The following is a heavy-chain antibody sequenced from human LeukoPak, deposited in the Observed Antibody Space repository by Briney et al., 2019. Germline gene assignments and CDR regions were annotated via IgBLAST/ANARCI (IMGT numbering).Heavy chain of an antibody. CDR2: IRYDGSNK. CDR1: GFTFSSYG. Sequence: PGGSLRLSCAASGFTFSSYGMHWVRQAPGKGLEWVAFIRYDGSNKYYADSVKGRFTISRDNSKNTLYLQMNSLRAEDTAVYYCASYGSGTLRAPYYFDYWGQGTLVTVSS. J-gene: IGHJ4*02. CDR3: ASYGSGTLRAPYYFDY. V-gene: IGHV3-30*02. D-gene: IGHD3-10*01.